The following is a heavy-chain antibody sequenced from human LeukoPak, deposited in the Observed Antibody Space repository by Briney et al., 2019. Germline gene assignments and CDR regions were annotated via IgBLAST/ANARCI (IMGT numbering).Heavy chain of an antibody. D-gene: IGHD3-10*01. J-gene: IGHJ6*02. CDR1: GFRFSDFT. V-gene: IGHV3-23*01. CDR2: IGGRGGST. CDR3: ARGRGMDV. Sequence: GGSLRLSCAASGFRFSDFTMTWVRQAPGKGPEWVSAIGGRGGSTYYADSPGGRFTISRDNSKDMLYPQMNSLTPEDTAVYYCARGRGMDVWGQGTTVTVSS.